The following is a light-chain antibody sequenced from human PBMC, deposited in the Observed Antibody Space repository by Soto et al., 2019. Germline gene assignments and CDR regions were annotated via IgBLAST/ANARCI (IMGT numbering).Light chain of an antibody. V-gene: IGKV3-15*01. CDR2: GAS. CDR1: QSVSSN. CDR3: QQYNSWPPYT. Sequence: EVVMTQSPATVSVSPGERATLSCRASQSVSSNLAWYQQKPGQAPRLLIYGASTRATGTPARFSGSGSGTEFTLTICSLQSEDFAVYYCQQYNSWPPYTFGQGTKLEIK. J-gene: IGKJ2*01.